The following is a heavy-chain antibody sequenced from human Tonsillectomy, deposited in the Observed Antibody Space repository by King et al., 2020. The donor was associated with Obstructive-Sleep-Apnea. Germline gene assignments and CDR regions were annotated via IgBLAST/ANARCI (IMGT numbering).Heavy chain of an antibody. D-gene: IGHD6-13*01. CDR2: ISYDGSHK. Sequence: VQLVESGGGVVQPGRSLRLSCAASGFTFSTYAMHWVRQVPGKGLEWVAVISYDGSHKYYADSLKSRFTISRDNSKNTLYLQMNSRRPEDTAVYYCARTAVDPYSSSGYYYYYGMDVWGQGTTVTVSS. CDR3: ARTAVDPYSSSGYYYYYGMDV. CDR1: GFTFSTYA. V-gene: IGHV3-30-3*01. J-gene: IGHJ6*02.